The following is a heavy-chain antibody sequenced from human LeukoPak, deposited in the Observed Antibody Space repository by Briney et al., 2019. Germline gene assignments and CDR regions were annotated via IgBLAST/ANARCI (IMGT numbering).Heavy chain of an antibody. CDR2: IYTSGST. Sequence: SETLSLTCTVSGGSISSGSYNWSWIRQPAGKGLEWIGRIYTSGSTNYNPSLKSRVTISVDTSKNQFSLKLSSVTAADTAVYYCARDLHYYDSSGSLGAFDIWGQGTMVTVSS. V-gene: IGHV4-61*02. J-gene: IGHJ3*02. D-gene: IGHD3-22*01. CDR1: GGSISSGSYN. CDR3: ARDLHYYDSSGSLGAFDI.